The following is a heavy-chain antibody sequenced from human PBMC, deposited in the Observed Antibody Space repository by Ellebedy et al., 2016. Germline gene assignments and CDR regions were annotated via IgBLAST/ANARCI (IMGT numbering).Heavy chain of an antibody. CDR2: IYYSGST. CDR1: GGSISSGGYY. V-gene: IGHV4-31*03. J-gene: IGHJ4*02. Sequence: SETLSLTCTVSGGSISSGGYYWGWIRQHPGTGLEWIGYIYYSGSTYYNPSLKSRVTISEDTSKNRFSLHLSSVTAADTAVYYCARGRWGDFDYWGQGALVTVSS. CDR3: ARGRWGDFDY. D-gene: IGHD3-16*01.